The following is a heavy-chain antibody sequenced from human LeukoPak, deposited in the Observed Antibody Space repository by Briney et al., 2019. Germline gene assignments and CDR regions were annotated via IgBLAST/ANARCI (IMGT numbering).Heavy chain of an antibody. D-gene: IGHD2/OR15-2a*01. CDR2: IYSAGST. CDR3: AKFIVREPGDY. V-gene: IGHV3-53*01. CDR1: GFTVSNNY. Sequence: GGSLRLSCAASGFTVSNNYMSWVRQAPGKGLEWVSVIYSAGSTYYADSVKGRFTISRDNSKNTLYLQMNSLRAEDTAVYYCAKFIVREPGDYWGRGTLVTVSS. J-gene: IGHJ4*02.